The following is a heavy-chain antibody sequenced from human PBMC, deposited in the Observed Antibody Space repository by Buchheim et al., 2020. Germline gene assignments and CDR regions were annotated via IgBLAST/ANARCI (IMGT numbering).Heavy chain of an antibody. J-gene: IGHJ4*02. V-gene: IGHV3-74*01. CDR2: LNGDGSTT. CDR1: GFTFSSYW. CDR3: VRDKDRSFDY. Sequence: EVQLVESGGGLVQPGGSLRLSCAASGFTFSSYWMVWVRQAPGKGLLYVSDLNGDGSTTRYADSVRGRFNISRDNAKNTLYLQMTSLRVEDTAVYYCVRDKDRSFDYWGQGTL.